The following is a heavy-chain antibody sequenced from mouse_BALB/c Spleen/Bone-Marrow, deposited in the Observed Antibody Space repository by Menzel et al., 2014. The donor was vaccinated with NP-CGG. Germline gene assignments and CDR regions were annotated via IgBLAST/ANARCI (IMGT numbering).Heavy chain of an antibody. Sequence: GKLMESGPGLVAPSQSLSTTCTVSGFSLTSYGVHWVRQPPGKGLEWLGEIWAGGRPNYNSALMSRLSISKDISKSQVFLKMNSLQTDGTTMYYGAGTGPFAYWGQGTLVTVSA. V-gene: IGHV2-9*02. CDR3: AGTGPFAY. J-gene: IGHJ3*01. CDR1: GFSLTSYG. D-gene: IGHD4-1*01. CDR2: IWAGGRP.